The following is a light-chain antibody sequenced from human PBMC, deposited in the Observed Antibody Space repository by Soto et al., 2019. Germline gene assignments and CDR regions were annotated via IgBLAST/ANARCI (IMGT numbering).Light chain of an antibody. V-gene: IGLV4-69*02. Sequence: QSVLTQSPSASASLGASVTITCTLSSGHSNYGIAWHQQQPQKGPRYLMIVNSDGSHNRGAGIPDRFSGSSSGAERYLTISSLQSEDEADYYCQTWGTGIQVFGGGTQLTVL. CDR2: VNSDGSH. J-gene: IGLJ3*02. CDR3: QTWGTGIQV. CDR1: SGHSNYG.